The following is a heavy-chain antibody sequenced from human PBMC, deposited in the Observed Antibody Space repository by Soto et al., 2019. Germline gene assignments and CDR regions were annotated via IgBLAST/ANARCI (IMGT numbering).Heavy chain of an antibody. D-gene: IGHD2-15*01. J-gene: IGHJ4*02. CDR3: ARDSVVAASDTGFDH. Sequence: QVQLQESGPGLVKPSQTLSLTCTVSGGSISSGGYYWSWIRQHPGKGLEWIGYIYYSGSTYYNPSIKSRINLYVDKSKNQFSHKLSSVTAAEKVVYYCARDSVVAASDTGFDHRGQGTLVTVSS. CDR1: GGSISSGGYY. V-gene: IGHV4-31*03. CDR2: IYYSGST.